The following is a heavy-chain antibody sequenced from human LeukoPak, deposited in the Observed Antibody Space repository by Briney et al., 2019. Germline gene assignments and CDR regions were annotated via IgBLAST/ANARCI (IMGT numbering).Heavy chain of an antibody. Sequence: GGSLRLSCAASGFTFSSYSMNWVRQAPGKGLEWVSYISSSSNTIYYADSVKGRFTISRDNAKNSLYLQMNSLRAEDTAVYYCARDESISVDYGMDVWGQGTTVTVSS. CDR1: GFTFSSYS. D-gene: IGHD3-3*02. CDR2: ISSSSNTI. V-gene: IGHV3-48*01. CDR3: ARDESISVDYGMDV. J-gene: IGHJ6*02.